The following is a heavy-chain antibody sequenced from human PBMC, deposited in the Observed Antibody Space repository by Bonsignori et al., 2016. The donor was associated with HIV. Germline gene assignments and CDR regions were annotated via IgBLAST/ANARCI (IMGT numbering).Heavy chain of an antibody. Sequence: PGKGLEWVSYISSSGSTIYYADSVKGRFTISRDNAKNSLYLQMNSLRAEDTAVYYCARARLYYYDSSGFVDYWGQGTLVTVSS. V-gene: IGHV3-11*01. CDR3: ARARLYYYDSSGFVDY. D-gene: IGHD3-22*01. J-gene: IGHJ4*02. CDR2: ISSSGSTI.